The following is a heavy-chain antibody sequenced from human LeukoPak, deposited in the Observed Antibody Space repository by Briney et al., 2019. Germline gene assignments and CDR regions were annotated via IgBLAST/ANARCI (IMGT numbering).Heavy chain of an antibody. CDR3: ARGGMGTNSQEYFYYGMDV. D-gene: IGHD2-2*01. V-gene: IGHV3-21*01. Sequence: GGSLRLSCAAAGFRFSTYSINWVRQTPGKGLEWVSSISRTSSYIYYADSVKGRFTLSRDNGKNSLYLQMNSLRAEDTAVYYCARGGMGTNSQEYFYYGMDVWGQGTTVTVSS. CDR2: ISRTSSYI. CDR1: GFRFSTYS. J-gene: IGHJ6*02.